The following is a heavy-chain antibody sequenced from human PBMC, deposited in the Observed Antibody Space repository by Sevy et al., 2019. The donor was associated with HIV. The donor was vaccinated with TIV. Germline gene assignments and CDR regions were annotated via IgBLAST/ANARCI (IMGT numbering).Heavy chain of an antibody. CDR1: GFTFSDYY. D-gene: IGHD6-19*01. CDR2: IRNKPNIYTT. J-gene: IGHJ4*02. V-gene: IGHV3-72*01. Sequence: GGSLRLSCATSGFTFSDYYMDWVRQAPGKGLEWVGRIRNKPNIYTTEYAASVKGRFNISRDDSKNSLYLQMNSLKTEDTAVYYCARVTAVADLYFDYWGRGTLVTVSS. CDR3: ARVTAVADLYFDY.